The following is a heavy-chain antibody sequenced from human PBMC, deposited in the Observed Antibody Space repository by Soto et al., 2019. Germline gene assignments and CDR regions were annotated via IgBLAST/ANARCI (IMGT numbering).Heavy chain of an antibody. CDR3: AAPAAILSRNGSSWYQGYYYYYYMDV. V-gene: IGHV3-23*01. CDR1: GFTFSSYA. CDR2: ISGSGGST. J-gene: IGHJ6*03. D-gene: IGHD6-13*01. Sequence: GGSLRLSCAASGFTFSSYAMSWVRQAPGKGLEWVSAISGSGGSTYYADSVKGRFTISRDNSKNTLYLQMNSLRAEDTAVYYCAAPAAILSRNGSSWYQGYYYYYYMDVWGKGTTVTVSS.